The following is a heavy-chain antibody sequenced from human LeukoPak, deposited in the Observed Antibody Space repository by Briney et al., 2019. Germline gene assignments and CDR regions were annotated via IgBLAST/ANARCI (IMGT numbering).Heavy chain of an antibody. D-gene: IGHD6-19*01. V-gene: IGHV3-30-3*01. CDR2: ISYDGSNK. CDR1: GFTFSSYA. J-gene: IGHJ6*02. CDR3: ARVKQWLVRDGYYYGMDV. Sequence: PGRSLRLSCAASGFTFSSYAMHWVRQAPGKGLEWVAVISYDGSNKYYADSVKGRFTISRDNAKNSLYLQMNSLRAEDTAVYYCARVKQWLVRDGYYYGMDVWGQGTTVTVSS.